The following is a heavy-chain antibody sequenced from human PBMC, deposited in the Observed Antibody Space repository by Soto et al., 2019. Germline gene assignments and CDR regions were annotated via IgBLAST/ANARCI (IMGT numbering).Heavy chain of an antibody. D-gene: IGHD1-26*01. CDR1: GGTFSSYA. V-gene: IGHV1-69*13. Sequence: ASVKVSCKASGGTFSSYAISWVRQAPGQGLEWMGGIIPIFGTANYAQKFQGRVTITADESTSTAYMELSSLRSEDTAVYYCARDKRGVGATTGYYYYGMDVWGQGTTVTVSS. CDR3: ARDKRGVGATTGYYYYGMDV. CDR2: IIPIFGTA. J-gene: IGHJ6*02.